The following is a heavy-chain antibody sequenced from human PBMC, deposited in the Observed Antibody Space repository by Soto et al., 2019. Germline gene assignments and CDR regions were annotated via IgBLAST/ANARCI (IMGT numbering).Heavy chain of an antibody. Sequence: EASVKVSCKASGYTFTSYAMHWVRQAPGQRLEWMGWINAGNGNTKYSQKFQGRVTITRDTSASTAYMELSSLRSEETAEDDWTRHASSSGPYYYSGMDVWGQGTTVTVSS. CDR3: TRHASSSGPYYYSGMDV. J-gene: IGHJ6*02. V-gene: IGHV1-3*01. CDR2: INAGNGNT. CDR1: GYTFTSYA. D-gene: IGHD6-6*01.